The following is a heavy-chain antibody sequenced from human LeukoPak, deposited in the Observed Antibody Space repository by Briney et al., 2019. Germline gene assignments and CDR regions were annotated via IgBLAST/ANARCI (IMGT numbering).Heavy chain of an antibody. V-gene: IGHV1-69*05. CDR2: IIPIFGTT. J-gene: IGHJ4*02. CDR1: GGTFSSHA. D-gene: IGHD5-12*01. CDR3: ARGDSGYDYGFDN. Sequence: ASVKVSCKASGGTFSSHAISWVRQAPGQGLEWVGGIIPIFGTTNYAQKFQGRVTITTDESTSTGYMELRSLRSDDTAVYYCARGDSGYDYGFDNWGQGTLVTVSS.